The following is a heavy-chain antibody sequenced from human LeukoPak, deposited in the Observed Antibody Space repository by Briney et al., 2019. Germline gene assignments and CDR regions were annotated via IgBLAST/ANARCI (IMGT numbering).Heavy chain of an antibody. CDR2: IKSKPDGGTT. CDR3: TTDPPLGKVG. CDR1: GFTFSNAW. J-gene: IGHJ4*02. V-gene: IGHV3-15*01. D-gene: IGHD1-26*01. Sequence: GGSLRLSCATSGFTFSNAWMSWVRQAPGKGLEWVGRIKSKPDGGTTDYAAPPKGRFTISRHDSENTLYLQMNSLKTEDTAVYYCTTDPPLGKVGWGQGTLVTVSS.